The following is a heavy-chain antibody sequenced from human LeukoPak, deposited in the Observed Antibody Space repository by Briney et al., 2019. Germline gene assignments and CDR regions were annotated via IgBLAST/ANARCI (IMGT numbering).Heavy chain of an antibody. CDR1: GFTLSDAY. CDR3: LAQYYFDF. Sequence: GGSLRLSCAASGFTLSDAYMSWVRQTPGKGLEWVGRIKSKADGGTTNYAAPVKGRIIISGDDSKSTLYLQLNSLKTEDTAVYYCLAQYYFDFWGQGTLVTVSS. CDR2: IKSKADGGTT. V-gene: IGHV3-15*01. J-gene: IGHJ4*02. D-gene: IGHD4-11*01.